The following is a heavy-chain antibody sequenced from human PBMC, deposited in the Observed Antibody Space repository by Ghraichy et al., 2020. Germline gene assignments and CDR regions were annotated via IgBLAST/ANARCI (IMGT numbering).Heavy chain of an antibody. CDR2: ISGSGGST. V-gene: IGHV3-23*01. Sequence: GGSLRLSCAASGFTFSSYAMSWVRQAPGKGLEWVSAISGSGGSTYYADSVKGRFTISRDNSKNTLYLQMNSLRAEDTAVYYCANGPPRSGGYYYYVDVWGKGTTVTVSS. CDR3: ANGPPRSGGYYYYVDV. J-gene: IGHJ6*03. CDR1: GFTFSSYA. D-gene: IGHD3-10*01.